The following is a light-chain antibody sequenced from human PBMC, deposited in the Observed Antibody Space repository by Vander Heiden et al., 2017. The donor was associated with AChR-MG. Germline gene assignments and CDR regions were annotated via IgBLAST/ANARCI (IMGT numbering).Light chain of an antibody. J-gene: IGKJ4*01. V-gene: IGKV1-39*01. CDR3: QQRFTLPLT. Sequence: DIQMTQSPSSLSANVGDRVTITCRASQSISTYLNWYQQKPGKAPRLLISAASKLQSGVPSRFSGNGSGTDFTLTINSLQPEDLLIYYCQQRFTLPLTFGGGTKVEIK. CDR1: QSISTY. CDR2: AAS.